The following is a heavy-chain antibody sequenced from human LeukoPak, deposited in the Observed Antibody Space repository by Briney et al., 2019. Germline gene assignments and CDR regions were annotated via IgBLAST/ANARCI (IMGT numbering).Heavy chain of an antibody. Sequence: SSQTLSLTCTVSGGSISSGSYYWSWIRQPPGKGLEWIGYIYYSGSTNYNPSLKSRVTISVDTSKNQFSLKLSSVTAADTAVYYCARRYCSGGSCGYFDLWGRGTLVTVSS. D-gene: IGHD2-15*01. CDR3: ARRYCSGGSCGYFDL. CDR2: IYYSGST. J-gene: IGHJ2*01. V-gene: IGHV4-61*01. CDR1: GGSISSGSYY.